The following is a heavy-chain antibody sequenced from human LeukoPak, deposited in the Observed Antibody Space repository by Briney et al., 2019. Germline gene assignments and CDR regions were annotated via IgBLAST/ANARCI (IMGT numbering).Heavy chain of an antibody. D-gene: IGHD3-22*01. CDR1: GGSISGYY. CDR3: ARAPERITMIVVVIGDAFDI. Sequence: SETLSLTCTVSGGSISGYYWSWIRQPPGKGLEWIGYIYYSGSTNYNPSLRSRVTISVDTSKNQFSLKLSSVTAADTAVYYCARAPERITMIVVVIGDAFDIWGQGTMVTVSS. V-gene: IGHV4-59*12. CDR2: IYYSGST. J-gene: IGHJ3*02.